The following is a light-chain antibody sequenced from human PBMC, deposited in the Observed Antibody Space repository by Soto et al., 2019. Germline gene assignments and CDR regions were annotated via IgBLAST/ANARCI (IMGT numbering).Light chain of an antibody. J-gene: IGKJ5*01. V-gene: IGKV1-33*01. CDR1: QDISKY. CDR2: DAS. CDR3: QQYDNLTLT. Sequence: DIQMTQSPSSLSSSLGDRVTITWEASQDISKYLNWYQQKPGKAPKLLIYDASNLETGVPSRFSGNGSGTDFTFTISSLQTEDIATYYCQQYDNLTLTFGQGTRLEIK.